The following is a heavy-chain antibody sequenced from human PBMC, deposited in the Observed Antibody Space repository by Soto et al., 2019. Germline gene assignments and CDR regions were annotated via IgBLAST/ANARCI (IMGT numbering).Heavy chain of an antibody. CDR3: ARGGGGGWYAFDI. V-gene: IGHV4-34*01. CDR2: INHSGST. CDR1: GGSFSGYY. D-gene: IGHD6-19*01. J-gene: IGHJ3*02. Sequence: SETLSLTCAVYGGSFSGYYWSWIRQPPGKGLEWIGEINHSGSTNYNPSLKSRVTISVDTSKNQFSLKLSSVTAADTAVYYCARGGGGGWYAFDIWGQGTMVTVS.